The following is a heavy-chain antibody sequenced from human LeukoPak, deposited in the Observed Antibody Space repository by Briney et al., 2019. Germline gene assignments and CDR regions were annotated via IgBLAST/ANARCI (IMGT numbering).Heavy chain of an antibody. D-gene: IGHD3-9*01. CDR3: ARGRSDYDILTGYWTMSYMDV. Sequence: SETLSLTCAVYGGSFSGYYWSWLRQPPGKGLEWIGEINHSGSTNYNPSLKSRVTISVDTSKNQFSLKLSSVTAADTAVYYCARGRSDYDILTGYWTMSYMDVWGKGTTVTISS. V-gene: IGHV4-34*01. CDR2: INHSGST. J-gene: IGHJ6*03. CDR1: GGSFSGYY.